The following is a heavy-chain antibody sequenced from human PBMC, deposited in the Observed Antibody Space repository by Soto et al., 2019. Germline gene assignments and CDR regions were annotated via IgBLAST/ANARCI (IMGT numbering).Heavy chain of an antibody. V-gene: IGHV3-23*01. CDR1: GFTFSSYA. D-gene: IGHD3-22*01. CDR3: AKDPRFRNYYDSSGYHSYFDY. Sequence: GRSLRLSCAASGFTFSSYAMSWVRQAPGKGLEWVSAISGSGGSTYYADSVKGRFTISRDNSKNTLYLQMNSLRAEDTAVYYCAKDPRFRNYYDSSGYHSYFDYWGQGTLVTVSS. J-gene: IGHJ4*02. CDR2: ISGSGGST.